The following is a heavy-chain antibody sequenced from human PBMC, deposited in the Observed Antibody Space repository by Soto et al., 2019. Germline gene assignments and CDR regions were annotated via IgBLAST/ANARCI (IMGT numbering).Heavy chain of an antibody. J-gene: IGHJ4*02. CDR3: ATEGGRWFGELSLAY. V-gene: IGHV3-30-3*01. D-gene: IGHD3-10*01. Sequence: QVQLVESGGGVVQPGRSLRLSCAASGFTFSSYAMHWVRQAAGKGLEWVAVISYDGSNKYYADSVKGRFTISRDNSKNTLYLQMNSLRAEDTAVYYCATEGGRWFGELSLAYCGQGTLVTVSS. CDR2: ISYDGSNK. CDR1: GFTFSSYA.